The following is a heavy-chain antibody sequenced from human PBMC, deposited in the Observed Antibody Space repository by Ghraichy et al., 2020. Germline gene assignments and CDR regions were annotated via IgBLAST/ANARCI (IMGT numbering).Heavy chain of an antibody. CDR2: INQHGGEK. CDR1: GFTFGTFW. CDR3: VLYDFCSAWPDY. V-gene: IGHV3-7*01. J-gene: IGHJ4*02. D-gene: IGHD3-3*01. Sequence: GGSLRLSCAASGFTFGTFWMSWVRQAPGKGLEWVANINQHGGEKYYVDSVKGRFTISIDNVENSLYLQMNSLTVEDTAIYYCVLYDFCSAWPDYWGQGSLVTVSS.